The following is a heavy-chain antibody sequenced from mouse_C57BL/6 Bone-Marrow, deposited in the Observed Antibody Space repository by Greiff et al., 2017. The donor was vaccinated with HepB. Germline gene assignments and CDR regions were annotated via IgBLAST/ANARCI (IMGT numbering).Heavy chain of an antibody. CDR2: IYPGDGDT. D-gene: IGHD1-1*01. Sequence: VQGVESGAELVKPGASVKISCKASGYAFSSYWMNWVKQRPGKGLEWIGQIYPGDGDTNYNGKFKGKATLTADKSSSPASMQLSSLTSEDSAVYFCARVGYYYDSSGDYWGQGTTLTASS. V-gene: IGHV1-80*01. CDR3: ARVGYYYDSSGDY. J-gene: IGHJ2*01. CDR1: GYAFSSYW.